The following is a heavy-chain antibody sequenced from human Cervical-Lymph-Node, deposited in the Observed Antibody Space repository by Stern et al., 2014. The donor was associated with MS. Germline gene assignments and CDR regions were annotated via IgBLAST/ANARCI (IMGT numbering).Heavy chain of an antibody. D-gene: IGHD1-14*01. Sequence: VQLVESGPEVKKPGASVKVSCKTSGYTFTNYAIHWVRQAPGQRLEWMGWINPGTGNTMYSQNYQGRVTFTRDTSTTTAYMDLSSLTSEDTSVYYCTTNYHYWGQGTLVTVSS. V-gene: IGHV1-3*01. J-gene: IGHJ4*02. CDR3: TTNYHY. CDR1: GYTFTNYA. CDR2: INPGTGNT.